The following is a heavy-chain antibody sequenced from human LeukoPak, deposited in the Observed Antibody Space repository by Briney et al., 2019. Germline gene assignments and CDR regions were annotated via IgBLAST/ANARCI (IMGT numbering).Heavy chain of an antibody. D-gene: IGHD3-22*01. J-gene: IGHJ3*02. CDR2: INQDGSEK. CDR1: GFTFTTCW. CDR3: ATYYDSSGYTRPNVFDI. Sequence: GGSLRLSCAASGFTFTTCWMTWVRQAPGKGLEWVANINQDGSEKYFVDSVKGRFTISRDNAKNSLYLQMNSLRAEDTAVYYCATYYDSSGYTRPNVFDIWGQGTMVTVSS. V-gene: IGHV3-7*01.